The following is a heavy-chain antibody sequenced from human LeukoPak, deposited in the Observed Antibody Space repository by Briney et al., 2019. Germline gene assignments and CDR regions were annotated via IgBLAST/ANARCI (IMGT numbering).Heavy chain of an antibody. J-gene: IGHJ1*01. CDR2: IKSDGST. D-gene: IGHD3-22*01. CDR1: GFTFSSFW. CDR3: ARAPSEIGGYYPEYFRH. V-gene: IGHV3-74*01. Sequence: PGGSLRLSCAASGFTFSSFWMHWVRQAPGKGLVWVSRIKSDGSTNYADSVKGRFTISRDNAKNTVSLQMNSLRVEDTGVYYCARAPSEIGGYYPEYFRHRGKGTLVTVSS.